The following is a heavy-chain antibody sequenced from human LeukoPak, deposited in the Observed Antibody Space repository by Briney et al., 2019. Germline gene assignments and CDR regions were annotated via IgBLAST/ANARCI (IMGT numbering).Heavy chain of an antibody. V-gene: IGHV3-23*01. CDR1: GFTFRGYA. D-gene: IGHD6-6*01. Sequence: GGSLRLSCAASGFTFRGYAMSWVRQAPGKGLEWVSGISDSGGSTYYADSVKGRFTISRDNSKNTLYLQMRSLRADDTAVYYCAKDRVRIAATGVDYWGQGTLVTVSS. CDR2: ISDSGGST. CDR3: AKDRVRIAATGVDY. J-gene: IGHJ4*02.